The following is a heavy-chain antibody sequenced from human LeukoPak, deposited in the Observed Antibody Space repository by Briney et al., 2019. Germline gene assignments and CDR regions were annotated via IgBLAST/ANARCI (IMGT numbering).Heavy chain of an antibody. CDR3: ARTNWGSHLFDY. Sequence: SETLSLICTVSGGSISSYYWSWIRQPPGKGLEWIGYIYYSGSTNYNPSLKSRVTISVDTSKNQFSLKLSSVTAADTAVYFCARTNWGSHLFDYWGQGTLVTVSS. CDR2: IYYSGST. D-gene: IGHD7-27*01. CDR1: GGSISSYY. J-gene: IGHJ4*02. V-gene: IGHV4-59*01.